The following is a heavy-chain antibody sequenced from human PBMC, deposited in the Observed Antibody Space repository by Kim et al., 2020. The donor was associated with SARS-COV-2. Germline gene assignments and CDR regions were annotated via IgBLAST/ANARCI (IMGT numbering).Heavy chain of an antibody. D-gene: IGHD6-13*01. Sequence: SETLSLTCTVSGGSISSSGYYWGWIRQPPGKGLEWIGNIYYTGNTYYNPSLKSRVTISVDTSKSHFSLELSSVTAADTAVYYCARYSSTWSFDYWGQGT. V-gene: IGHV4-39*07. CDR1: GGSISSSGYY. CDR2: IYYTGNT. J-gene: IGHJ4*02. CDR3: ARYSSTWSFDY.